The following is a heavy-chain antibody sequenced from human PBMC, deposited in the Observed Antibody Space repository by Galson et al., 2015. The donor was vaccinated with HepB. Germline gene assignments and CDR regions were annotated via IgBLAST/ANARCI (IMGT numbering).Heavy chain of an antibody. CDR3: AKSPVWGTGYYYFDY. D-gene: IGHD3/OR15-3a*01. CDR2: ISGVGVST. V-gene: IGHV3-23*01. J-gene: IGHJ4*02. Sequence: SLRLSCAASEFTFSNYAMSWVRQAPGKGLEWISLISGVGVSTYYADSVKGRFTISRDNSKNTLYLQMSSLRAEDTAIYYCAKSPVWGTGYYYFDYWGQGTLVTVSS. CDR1: EFTFSNYA.